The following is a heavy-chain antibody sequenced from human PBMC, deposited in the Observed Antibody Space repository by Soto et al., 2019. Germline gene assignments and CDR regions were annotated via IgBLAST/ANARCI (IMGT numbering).Heavy chain of an antibody. D-gene: IGHD6-19*01. V-gene: IGHV3-30*04. CDR3: AKDHRGGGSSGWSYYYNYYDMDV. Sequence: QVQLVESGGGVVQPGRSLRLSCAASGFTFNTYAMHWVRQAPGKGLEWVAVISYDGSSKYYADSVKGRFIISRDNSKTTLYLQMNSLTAEDTAVYYCAKDHRGGGSSGWSYYYNYYDMDVWGQGTTVTVSS. CDR2: ISYDGSSK. J-gene: IGHJ6*02. CDR1: GFTFNTYA.